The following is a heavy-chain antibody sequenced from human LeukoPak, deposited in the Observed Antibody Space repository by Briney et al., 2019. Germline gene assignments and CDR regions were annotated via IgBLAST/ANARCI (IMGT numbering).Heavy chain of an antibody. Sequence: PGRSLRLSCAASGFTFSSYGMHWVRQAPGKGRGWASPRTTVGRSRTYADSAKGRFTISRDNGKNTLYLHMNNLRAEDTAVYYCARERTVDTAMVPSGDFDYWGQGTLVTVSS. CDR1: GFTFSSYG. V-gene: IGHV3-74*01. J-gene: IGHJ4*02. D-gene: IGHD5-18*01. CDR3: ARERTVDTAMVPSGDFDY. CDR2: RTTVGRSR.